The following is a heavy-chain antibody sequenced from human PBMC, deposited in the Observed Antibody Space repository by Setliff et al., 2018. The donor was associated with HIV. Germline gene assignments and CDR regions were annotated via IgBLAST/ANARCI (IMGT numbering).Heavy chain of an antibody. J-gene: IGHJ4*02. V-gene: IGHV3-23*01. CDR1: GFTFSSYA. D-gene: IGHD2-15*01. Sequence: LRLSCAASGFTFSSYAMSWVRQAPGKGLEWVSAISGSGGSTYYADSVKGRFTISRDNSENTLYLQMNSLRAEDTAVYYCATTLKIVVVVAATIFDYWGQGTLVTSPQ. CDR3: ATTLKIVVVVAATIFDY. CDR2: ISGSGGST.